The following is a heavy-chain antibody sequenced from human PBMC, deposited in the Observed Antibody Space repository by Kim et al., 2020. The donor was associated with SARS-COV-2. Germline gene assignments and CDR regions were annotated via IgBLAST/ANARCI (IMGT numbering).Heavy chain of an antibody. J-gene: IGHJ4*02. V-gene: IGHV4-34*01. D-gene: IGHD3-10*01. CDR3: ARGLVRGPQCY. Sequence: NYNPSLKSRVTISVDTSKNQFSRKLSSVTAAYTAVDYCARGLVRGPQCYWGQGTQVTVSS.